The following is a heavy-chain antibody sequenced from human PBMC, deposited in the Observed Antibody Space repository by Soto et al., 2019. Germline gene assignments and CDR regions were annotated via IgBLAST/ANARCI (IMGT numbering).Heavy chain of an antibody. D-gene: IGHD6-19*01. CDR1: GFTFSSYS. CDR2: ISSSSSTI. J-gene: IGHJ4*02. V-gene: IGHV3-48*01. CDR3: ARDRVAVAGRCFDY. Sequence: GGSLRLSCAASGFTFSSYSMNWVRQAPGKGLEWVSYISSSSSTIYYADSVKGRFTISRDNAKNSLYLQMNSLRAEDTAVYYCARDRVAVAGRCFDYWGQGTLVTVSS.